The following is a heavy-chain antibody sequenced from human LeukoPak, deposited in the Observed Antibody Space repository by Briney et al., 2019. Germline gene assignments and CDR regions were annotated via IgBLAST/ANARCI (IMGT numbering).Heavy chain of an antibody. Sequence: VASVKVSCKASGYTFTSHFMHWVRQAPGQGLEWMGIINPRGGSTSYTQKFQGRVTMTRDTSISTAYMELSRLRSDDTAVYYCARGPLYYYDSSGYYPQFDYWGQGTLVTVSS. CDR3: ARGPLYYYDSSGYYPQFDY. D-gene: IGHD3-22*01. CDR1: GYTFTSHF. CDR2: INPRGGST. J-gene: IGHJ4*02. V-gene: IGHV1-46*01.